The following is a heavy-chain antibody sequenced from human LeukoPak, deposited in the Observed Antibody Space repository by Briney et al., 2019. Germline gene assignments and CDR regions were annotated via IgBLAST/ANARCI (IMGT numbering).Heavy chain of an antibody. CDR2: VSSSSSYI. V-gene: IGHV3-21*01. J-gene: IGHJ4*02. Sequence: MPGGSLRLSCAASGFTFSSYSMNWVRQAPGKGLEWVSSVSSSSSYIYYADSVKGRFTISRDNAKNSLYLQMNSLRAEDTAVYYCARTDTAMVMCPDYWGQGTLVTVSS. D-gene: IGHD5-18*01. CDR1: GFTFSSYS. CDR3: ARTDTAMVMCPDY.